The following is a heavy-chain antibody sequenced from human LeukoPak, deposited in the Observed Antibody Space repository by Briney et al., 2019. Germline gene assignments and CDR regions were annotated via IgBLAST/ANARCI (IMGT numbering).Heavy chain of an antibody. CDR2: ISSSSSYI. CDR1: GFTFSSYS. J-gene: IGHJ4*02. CDR3: ARDFPSAVAPYFDY. D-gene: IGHD6-19*01. V-gene: IGHV3-21*01. Sequence: GGSLRLSCAASGFTFSSYSMNWVRQAPGKGLEWVSSISSSSSYIHYADSVKGRFTISRDNAKNSLYLQMNSLRAEDTAVYYCARDFPSAVAPYFDYWGQGTLVTVSS.